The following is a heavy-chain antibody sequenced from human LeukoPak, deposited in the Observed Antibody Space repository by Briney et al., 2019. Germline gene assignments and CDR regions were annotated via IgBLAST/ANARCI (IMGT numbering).Heavy chain of an antibody. Sequence: GRSLRLSCAASGFTFSSYGMHWVRQAPGKGLEWVAVIWYDGSNKYYADSVKGRFTISRDNSKNTLYPQMNSLRAEDTAVYYCARDQLDYDFWSGYPALFPYYYYYYGMDVWGQGTTVTVSS. CDR1: GFTFSSYG. V-gene: IGHV3-33*01. CDR3: ARDQLDYDFWSGYPALFPYYYYYYGMDV. CDR2: IWYDGSNK. D-gene: IGHD3-3*01. J-gene: IGHJ6*02.